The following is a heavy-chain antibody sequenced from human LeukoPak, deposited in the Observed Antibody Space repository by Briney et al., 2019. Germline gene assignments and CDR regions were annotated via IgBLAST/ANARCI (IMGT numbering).Heavy chain of an antibody. J-gene: IGHJ5*02. CDR2: INPNSGGT. Sequence: GASVKVSCKASGYTFTSYDINWVRQATGRGLEWMGWINPNSGGTNYAQKFQGRVTMTRDTSISTAYMELSRLRSDDTAVYYCARVMAARQDNWFDPWGQGTLVTVSS. V-gene: IGHV1-2*02. D-gene: IGHD6-6*01. CDR1: GYTFTSYD. CDR3: ARVMAARQDNWFDP.